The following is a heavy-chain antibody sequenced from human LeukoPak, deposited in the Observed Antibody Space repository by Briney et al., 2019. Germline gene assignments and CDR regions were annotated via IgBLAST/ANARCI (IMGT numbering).Heavy chain of an antibody. CDR3: VSGYFFDY. CDR1: GLTFSSYV. Sequence: PGGSLRLSCSASGLTFSSYVMHWVRQAPGKGLEYVSTINSNGISTYYADSVKGRFTISRDNFETTMYLQMSSLRAEDTAVYYCVSGYFFDYWGQGTLVTVSS. J-gene: IGHJ4*02. D-gene: IGHD3-9*01. V-gene: IGHV3-64D*06. CDR2: INSNGIST.